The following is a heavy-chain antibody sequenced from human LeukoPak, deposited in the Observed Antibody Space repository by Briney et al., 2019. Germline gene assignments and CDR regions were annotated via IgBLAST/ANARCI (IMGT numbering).Heavy chain of an antibody. Sequence: GGSLRLSCAASGFTFSSYGMNWVRQAPGEGLEWVSYISSSSSYIYYADSVKGRFTIARDNAKNSLYLQLNSLRAEDTAVYYCARDRVTMIRGVTALDYWGQGTLVTASS. D-gene: IGHD3-10*01. CDR3: ARDRVTMIRGVTALDY. J-gene: IGHJ4*02. V-gene: IGHV3-21*01. CDR1: GFTFSSYG. CDR2: ISSSSSYI.